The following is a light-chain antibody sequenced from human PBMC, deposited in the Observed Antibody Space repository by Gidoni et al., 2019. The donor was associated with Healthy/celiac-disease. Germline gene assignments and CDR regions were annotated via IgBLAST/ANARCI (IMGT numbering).Light chain of an antibody. CDR2: KAS. J-gene: IGKJ2*04. CDR3: QQYNSYSSS. CDR1: QSISSW. V-gene: IGKV1-5*03. Sequence: DIQMTQSPPTLSASVGDRVTITCRASQSISSWLAWYQQKPGKAPKLPPYKASSLESGVPSRFSGSGSGTEFTLTISSLQPDDFATYYCQQYNSYSSSFGQGTKLEIK.